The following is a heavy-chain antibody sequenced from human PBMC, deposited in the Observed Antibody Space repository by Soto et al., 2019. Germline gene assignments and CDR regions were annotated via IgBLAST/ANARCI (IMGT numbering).Heavy chain of an antibody. V-gene: IGHV1-69*13. CDR1: GYTFISYA. CDR3: YAISATYYFDY. Sequence: GASVKVSCKASGYTFISYAISWVRQAPGQGLEWMGGIIPIFGTANYAQKFQGRVTITADESTSTAYMELSSLRSEDTAVYYCYAISATYYFDYWGQGTLVTVSS. J-gene: IGHJ4*02. CDR2: IIPIFGTA. D-gene: IGHD2-2*01.